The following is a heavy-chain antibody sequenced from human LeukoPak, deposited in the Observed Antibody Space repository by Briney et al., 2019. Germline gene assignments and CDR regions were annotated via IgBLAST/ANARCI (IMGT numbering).Heavy chain of an antibody. D-gene: IGHD3-16*01. Sequence: GGSLRLSCGASGLTFNTYWIHWVRQAPGKGLVWVSQIKFDGSLASYADSVKGRLTISRDNTKNTLYLQMNSLGTEDTAVYYCVTGHYDSRMYFDLWGRGTLVIVSS. CDR2: IKFDGSLA. J-gene: IGHJ2*01. V-gene: IGHV3-74*01. CDR1: GLTFNTYW. CDR3: VTGHYDSRMYFDL.